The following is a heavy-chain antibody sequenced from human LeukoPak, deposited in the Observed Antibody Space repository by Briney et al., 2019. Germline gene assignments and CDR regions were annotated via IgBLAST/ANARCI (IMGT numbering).Heavy chain of an antibody. J-gene: IGHJ5*02. CDR3: ARLQRSSTSCYWFDP. D-gene: IGHD2-2*01. V-gene: IGHV1-8*03. Sequence: ASVKVSCKASGYTFTSYDINWVRQATGQGLEWMGWMNPNGGNTGYAQKFQGRVTITRNTSISTAYMELSSLRSEDTAVYYCARLQRSSTSCYWFDPWGQGTLVTVCS. CDR2: MNPNGGNT. CDR1: GYTFTSYD.